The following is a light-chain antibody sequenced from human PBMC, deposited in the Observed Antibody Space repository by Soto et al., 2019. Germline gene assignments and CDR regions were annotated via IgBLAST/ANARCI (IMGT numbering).Light chain of an antibody. V-gene: IGKV3-20*01. CDR1: QSVNSGY. CDR2: DTS. CDR3: QQYGSSPRT. J-gene: IGKJ1*01. Sequence: EIVLTQSPGTLSLSPGERATLSCRASQSVNSGYLAWYQHTPGQAPGLLIYDTSTRPTGIPDRFSGSGAGADLTLTISRLESEDFAVFYCQQYGSSPRTFGQGTKVEIK.